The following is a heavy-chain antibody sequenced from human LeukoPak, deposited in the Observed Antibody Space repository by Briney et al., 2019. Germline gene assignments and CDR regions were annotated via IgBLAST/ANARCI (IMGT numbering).Heavy chain of an antibody. V-gene: IGHV5-51*01. CDR1: GYSFTSYW. Sequence: GESLKISCKGSGYSFTSYWIGWVRQMPGKGLEWMGIIYLGDSDTRYSPSFQGQVTISADKSISTAYLQWSSLKASDTAMYYCARSGEGIFGVVSYYFDYWGQGTLVTVSS. D-gene: IGHD3-3*01. CDR2: IYLGDSDT. J-gene: IGHJ4*02. CDR3: ARSGEGIFGVVSYYFDY.